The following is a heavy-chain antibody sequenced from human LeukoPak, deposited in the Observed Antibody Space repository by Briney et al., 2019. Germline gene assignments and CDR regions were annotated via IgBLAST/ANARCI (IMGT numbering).Heavy chain of an antibody. J-gene: IGHJ4*02. Sequence: ARSRRPSCAVSGFTLSNYWMGWVRQAPGKGLEWVANIKQDGREKYYVSSVKGRFTISRDNAKNSLYLQMNSLRAEDRAVYYCARVPMTFDFWGQGTLVTVSS. CDR2: IKQDGREK. V-gene: IGHV3-7*03. CDR1: GFTLSNYW. D-gene: IGHD3-22*01. CDR3: ARVPMTFDF.